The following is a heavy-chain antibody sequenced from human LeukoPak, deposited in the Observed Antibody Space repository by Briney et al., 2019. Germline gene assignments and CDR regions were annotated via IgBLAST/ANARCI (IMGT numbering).Heavy chain of an antibody. V-gene: IGHV3-48*03. D-gene: IGHD3-22*01. Sequence: TGGSLRLSCAASGFTFSSYEMNWVRQAPGKGLEWVSYISSSGSTIYYADSVKGRFTISRDNAKNSLYLQMNSLRAEGTAVYYCARGGSTYYYDSSGYIWGQGTLVTVSS. CDR2: ISSSGSTI. CDR3: ARGGSTYYYDSSGYI. J-gene: IGHJ4*02. CDR1: GFTFSSYE.